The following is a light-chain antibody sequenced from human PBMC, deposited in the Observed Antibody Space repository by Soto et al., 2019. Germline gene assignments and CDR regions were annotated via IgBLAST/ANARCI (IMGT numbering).Light chain of an antibody. J-gene: IGKJ1*01. CDR1: QSISSW. CDR2: KAS. V-gene: IGKV1-5*03. Sequence: DIPMTQSPSTLSASVGDRVTITCRVSQSISSWLAWYQQKPGKAPKLLIYKASSLESGVPSRFSGSGSGTEFTLTISSLQPDDFATYYCQQYSSYSRTFGQGTKVEI. CDR3: QQYSSYSRT.